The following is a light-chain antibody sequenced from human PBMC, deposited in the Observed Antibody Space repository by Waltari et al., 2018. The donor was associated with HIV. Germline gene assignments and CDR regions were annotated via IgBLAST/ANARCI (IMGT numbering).Light chain of an antibody. V-gene: IGLV2-14*03. CDR2: DVN. CDR1: DSDIGRYNQ. Sequence: QYAMSQPTSVSASPGQYIDTSHSGSDSDIGRYNQFSWYQQHPDRAPTLILFDVNNRPSGISDRFSGSKSGTTASLTISTVRTDDEADYYCASYTVNSTGVFGTGTKLSVL. CDR3: ASYTVNSTGV. J-gene: IGLJ1*01.